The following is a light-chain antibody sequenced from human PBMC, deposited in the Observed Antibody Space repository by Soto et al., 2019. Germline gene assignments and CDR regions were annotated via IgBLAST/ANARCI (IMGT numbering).Light chain of an antibody. CDR3: QQSYSAPIT. V-gene: IGKV1-5*01. Sequence: IQMTQSPSTLSASVGDRVTITCRASQSISDWLAWFQQKPGKAPKVLIYDASTLESGVPSRFSGSGSGTEFTLTISSLQPEDSATYYCQQSYSAPITFGQGTRLEIK. CDR2: DAS. J-gene: IGKJ5*01. CDR1: QSISDW.